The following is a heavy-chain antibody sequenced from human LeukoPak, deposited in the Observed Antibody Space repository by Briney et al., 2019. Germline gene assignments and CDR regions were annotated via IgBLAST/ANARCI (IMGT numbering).Heavy chain of an antibody. CDR1: GFTFSNAW. CDR2: IRSNSDGGTI. V-gene: IGHV3-15*07. D-gene: IGHD3-16*01. Sequence: GGSLRLSCATSGFTFSNAWMNWVRQAPGKGLEWVGRIRSNSDGGTIDYAAPVKGRFTLSRDDSKTTLYLQMNSLRAEDTAVYYCASSSRLGYRGYYFDYWGQGTLVTVSS. CDR3: ASSSRLGYRGYYFDY. J-gene: IGHJ4*02.